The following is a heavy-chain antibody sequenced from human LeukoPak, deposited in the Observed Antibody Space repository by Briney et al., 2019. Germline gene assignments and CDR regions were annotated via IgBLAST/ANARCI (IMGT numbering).Heavy chain of an antibody. Sequence: GGSLRLSCAASGVTFGSYAMSWVRQAPGKGLEWISVISGSGADTYYADSVKGRFTISRDNSKNTLYLQMDSLRAEDTAIYYCAKDSTVGELVRGFYYYMDVWGKGTTVTVSS. D-gene: IGHD6-6*01. CDR1: GVTFGSYA. V-gene: IGHV3-23*01. CDR2: ISGSGADT. J-gene: IGHJ6*03. CDR3: AKDSTVGELVRGFYYYMDV.